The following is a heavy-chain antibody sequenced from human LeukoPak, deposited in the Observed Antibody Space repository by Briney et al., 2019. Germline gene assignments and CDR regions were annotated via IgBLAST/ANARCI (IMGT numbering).Heavy chain of an antibody. D-gene: IGHD1-26*01. CDR3: ARVGSQNWFDP. J-gene: IGHJ5*02. V-gene: IGHV4-38-2*01. CDR2: IYHSGST. Sequence: PGGSLRLSCAASGFTFSSYAMSWIRQPPGKGLEWIGSIYHSGSTYYNPSLKSRVTISVDTSKNQFSLKLSSVTAADTAVYYCARVGSQNWFDPWGQGTLVTVSS. CDR1: GFTFSSYA.